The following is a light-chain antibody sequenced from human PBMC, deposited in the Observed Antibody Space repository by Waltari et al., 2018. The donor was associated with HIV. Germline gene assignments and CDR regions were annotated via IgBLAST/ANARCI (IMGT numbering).Light chain of an antibody. J-gene: IGLJ2*01. CDR3: QAWDANRAV. CDR2: QAS. CDR1: KVADKF. V-gene: IGLV3-1*01. Sequence: ELTQPPSMSVPSGQTASIPCSGEKVADKFPCCYQKKPGQPPLLLVYQASKRPSGIPERFSASKAANTATLIIRGAQPLDEAEYFCQAWDANRAVFGGGTTLTVL.